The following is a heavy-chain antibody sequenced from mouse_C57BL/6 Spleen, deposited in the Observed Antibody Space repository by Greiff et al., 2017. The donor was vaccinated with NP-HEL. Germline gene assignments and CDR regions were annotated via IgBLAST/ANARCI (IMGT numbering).Heavy chain of an antibody. CDR2: IDPSDSYT. V-gene: IGHV1-50*01. CDR3: ARRVLGRVSFAY. J-gene: IGHJ3*01. CDR1: GYTFTSYW. D-gene: IGHD4-1*01. Sequence: VQLQQPGAELVKPGASVKLSCKASGYTFTSYWMQWVKQRPGQGLEWIGEIDPSDSYTNYNPKFKGKATLTVDTSSSTAYMQLSSLTSEDSAVYYCARRVLGRVSFAYWGQGTLVTVSA.